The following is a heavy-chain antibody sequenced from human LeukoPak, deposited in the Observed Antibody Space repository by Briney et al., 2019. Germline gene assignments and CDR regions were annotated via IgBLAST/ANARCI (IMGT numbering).Heavy chain of an antibody. CDR1: GFTFSSYW. J-gene: IGHJ6*04. CDR2: INSDGSST. CDR3: ARGSHPYGMDV. Sequence: GGSLRLSCAASGFTFSSYWMHWVRHAPGKGLVWVSRINSDGSSTSYADSVKGRFTISRDNAKNSLYLQMNSLRAEDTAVYYCARGSHPYGMDVWGKGTTVTVSS. V-gene: IGHV3-74*01.